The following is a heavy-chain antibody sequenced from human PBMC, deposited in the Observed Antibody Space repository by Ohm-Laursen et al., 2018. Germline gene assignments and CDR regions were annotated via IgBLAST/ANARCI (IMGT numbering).Heavy chain of an antibody. CDR2: IKQDGREK. Sequence: SLRLSCTASGLTFSSYWMTWVRQPPGKGLERVANIKQDGREKYYVDAVKGRFTISRDNAKNSLYLQMNSLRAEDTAVYYCAKGPGYSLDYWGQGTLVTVSS. V-gene: IGHV3-7*03. CDR3: AKGPGYSLDY. CDR1: GLTFSSYW. D-gene: IGHD5-18*01. J-gene: IGHJ4*02.